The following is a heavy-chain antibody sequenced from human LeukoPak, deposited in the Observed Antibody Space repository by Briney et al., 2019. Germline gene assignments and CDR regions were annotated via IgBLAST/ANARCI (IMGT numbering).Heavy chain of an antibody. CDR1: GGSISSGGYY. CDR3: ARGRNDFWSGYYPNTFDY. CDR2: IYYSGST. D-gene: IGHD3-3*01. J-gene: IGHJ4*02. Sequence: SETLSLTCTVSGGSISSGGYYWSWIRQHPGKGLEWIGYIYYSGSTYYNPSLKSRVTISVDTSKNQFSLKLSSVTAADTAVYYCARGRNDFWSGYYPNTFDYWGQGTLVTVSS. V-gene: IGHV4-31*03.